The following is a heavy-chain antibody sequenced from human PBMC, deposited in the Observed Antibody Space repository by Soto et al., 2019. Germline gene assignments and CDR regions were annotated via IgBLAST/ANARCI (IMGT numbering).Heavy chain of an antibody. J-gene: IGHJ4*02. CDR1: GGSFSGYY. D-gene: IGHD3-10*01. V-gene: IGHV4-34*01. Sequence: PSETLSLTCAVYGGSFSGYYWSWIRQPPGKGLEWIGEINHSGSTNYNPSLKSRVTISVDTSKNQFSLKLSSVTAADTAVYYCARASTYYGSGSYYGRIGYFDYWGQGTLVTVS. CDR3: ARASTYYGSGSYYGRIGYFDY. CDR2: INHSGST.